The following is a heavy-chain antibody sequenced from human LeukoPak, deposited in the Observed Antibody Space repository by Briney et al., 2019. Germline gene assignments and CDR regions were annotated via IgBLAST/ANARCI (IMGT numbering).Heavy chain of an antibody. CDR2: INHSGST. CDR3: ARLRTAGIALYDSSHRVRKPRSYFDY. V-gene: IGHV4-39*07. J-gene: IGHJ4*02. CDR1: GGSISSSGYY. Sequence: PSETLSLTCTVSGGSISSSGYYWTWIRQPPGKGLEWIGEINHSGSTNYNPSLKSRVTISVDTSRNQFSLKLSSVTAADTAVYFCARLRTAGIALYDSSHRVRKPRSYFDYWGQGTLVTVSS. D-gene: IGHD3-22*01.